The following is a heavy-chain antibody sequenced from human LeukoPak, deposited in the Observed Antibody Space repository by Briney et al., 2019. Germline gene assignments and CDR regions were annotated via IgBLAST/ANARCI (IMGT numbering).Heavy chain of an antibody. CDR3: ARAGHCTNGICYTPDFDY. CDR1: GFTFSTYA. J-gene: IGHJ4*02. D-gene: IGHD2-8*01. CDR2: ITDRGGNT. V-gene: IGHV3-23*01. Sequence: GGSLSLSCAASGFTFSTYAMRWVRQAPGKGLEWVSEITDRGGNTYYAAPVKGRFTITRDNSKDTLYLQMNSLRAEDTALYYCARAGHCTNGICYTPDFDYWGQGTLVTVSS.